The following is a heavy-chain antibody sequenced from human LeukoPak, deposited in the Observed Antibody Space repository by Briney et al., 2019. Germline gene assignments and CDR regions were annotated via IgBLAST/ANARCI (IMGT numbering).Heavy chain of an antibody. D-gene: IGHD6-19*01. CDR2: VKGDGVTT. V-gene: IGHV3-43*02. J-gene: IGHJ4*02. CDR1: GFTFNAYA. CDR3: VRDTGSGWDFDY. Sequence: GSLRLSCAASGFTFNAYAIHWVRQAPGKGLEWVSLVKGDGVTTDYANSVKGRFTVSRDNSKNSLYLQMSNLRTEDTALYYCVRDTGSGWDFDYWGQGTLVTVVS.